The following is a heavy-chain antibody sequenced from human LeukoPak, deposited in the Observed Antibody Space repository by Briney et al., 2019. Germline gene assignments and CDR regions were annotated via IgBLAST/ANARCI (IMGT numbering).Heavy chain of an antibody. Sequence: GGSLRLSCAASGFTSSSYSMSWVRQAPGKGLEWVSAISGSGGSTYYADSVKGRFTISRDNSKNTLYLQMNSLRAEDTAVYYCAKDTWAYYDSSGYYSVPDYWGQGTLVTVSS. CDR3: AKDTWAYYDSSGYYSVPDY. CDR1: GFTSSSYS. D-gene: IGHD3-22*01. V-gene: IGHV3-23*01. CDR2: ISGSGGST. J-gene: IGHJ4*02.